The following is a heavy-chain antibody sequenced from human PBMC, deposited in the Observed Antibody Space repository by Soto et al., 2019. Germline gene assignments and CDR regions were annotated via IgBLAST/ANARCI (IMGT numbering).Heavy chain of an antibody. CDR3: AIGGQHRKAPYNYEMDV. CDR1: GGTFSSYS. CDR2: SIPIFRTA. V-gene: IGHV1-69*01. Sequence: QVQLVQSGAEVKKPGSSVKVSCKASGGTFSSYSISWVRQAPGQGLEWMGGSIPIFRTANYAQKFQGRVTITADESTSTVYMELSSLRPEDTAVYYCAIGGQHRKAPYNYEMDVWGQGTTVSVSS. J-gene: IGHJ6*01. D-gene: IGHD6-13*01.